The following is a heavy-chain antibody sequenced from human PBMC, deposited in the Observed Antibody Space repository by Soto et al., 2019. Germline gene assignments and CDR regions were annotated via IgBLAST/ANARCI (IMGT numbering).Heavy chain of an antibody. CDR3: GGDRLVPYGYGMDV. CDR1: GFTFGSYG. Sequence: GGSLRLSCAASGFTFGSYGIHWVRQAPGKGLEWVALIWFDGSKKYYVDSVKGRFAVSRDNSKNTLYLQMNSLRVEDTAVYYYGGDRLVPYGYGMDVWGQGTRVTVP. V-gene: IGHV3-33*01. CDR2: IWFDGSKK. J-gene: IGHJ6*02. D-gene: IGHD2-2*01.